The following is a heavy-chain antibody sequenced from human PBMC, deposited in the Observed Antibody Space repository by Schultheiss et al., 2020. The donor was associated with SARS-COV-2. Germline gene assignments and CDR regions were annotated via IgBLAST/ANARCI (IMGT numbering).Heavy chain of an antibody. CDR3: ARGLLYSSGWFGDY. Sequence: SETLSLTCTVSGGSISSGGYYWSWIRQPPGRGPEWIGYIHYSGYSTYNPSLKSRVTISVDTSKNQFSLKLSSVTAADTAVYYCARGLLYSSGWFGDYWGQGTLVTVSS. CDR1: GGSISSGGYY. V-gene: IGHV4-61*08. CDR2: IHYSGYS. J-gene: IGHJ4*02. D-gene: IGHD6-19*01.